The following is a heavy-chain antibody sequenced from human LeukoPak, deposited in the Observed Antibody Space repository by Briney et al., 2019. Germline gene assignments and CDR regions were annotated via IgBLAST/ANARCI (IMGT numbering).Heavy chain of an antibody. J-gene: IGHJ4*02. D-gene: IGHD3-16*02. CDR2: IYYSGST. Sequence: SETLSLTCTVSGGSISSSSYYWGWIRQPPGKGLEWIGSIYYSGSTYYNPSLKSRVTISVDTSKNQFSLKLSSVTAADTAVYYCARHENYDYVWGRYRTYYFDYWGQGTLVTVSS. V-gene: IGHV4-39*01. CDR1: GGSISSSSYY. CDR3: ARHENYDYVWGRYRTYYFDY.